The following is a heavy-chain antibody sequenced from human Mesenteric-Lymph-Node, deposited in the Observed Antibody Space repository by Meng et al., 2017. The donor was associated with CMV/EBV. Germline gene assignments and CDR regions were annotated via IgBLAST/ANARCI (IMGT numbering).Heavy chain of an antibody. J-gene: IGHJ4*02. CDR1: GGSFSGYY. CDR2: INHSGST. CDR3: ARGSSYDILTGYFDY. D-gene: IGHD3-9*01. V-gene: IGHV4-34*01. Sequence: VQLHRLGAGLFKPSETLSVTCAGYGGSFSGYYWNWIRQSPEKGLEWIGEINHSGSTTYNPSFTSRIIISVDTSTNQISLNMSSVTAADTAVYYCARGSSYDILTGYFDYWGQGALVTVSS.